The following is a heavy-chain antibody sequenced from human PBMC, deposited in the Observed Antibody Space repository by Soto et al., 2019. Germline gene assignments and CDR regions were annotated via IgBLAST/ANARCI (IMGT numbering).Heavy chain of an antibody. CDR3: AKRYDFWSGRWYGLGV. Sequence: SETLSLTCSVSGASINSANWWVWVRQPPGKGLEWIGEIYHIGSTTYNPSLKSRATISVDKSKNQFSLIVTSVTAADTAVYYCAKRYDFWSGRWYGLGVWGQGITVTVSS. V-gene: IGHV4-4*02. J-gene: IGHJ6*02. D-gene: IGHD3-3*01. CDR2: IYHIGST. CDR1: GASINSANW.